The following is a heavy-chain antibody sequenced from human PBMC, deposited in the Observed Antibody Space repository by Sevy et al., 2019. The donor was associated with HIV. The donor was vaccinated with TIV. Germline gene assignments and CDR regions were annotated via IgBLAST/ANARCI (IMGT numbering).Heavy chain of an antibody. Sequence: SLKVSCKASGGSFSSYAISWVRQAPGQGLEWMGGIIPIYGEANNAQKFQGRLTITADESTNTAYMELNNLRSEDMAVYYCACDFTVAGRYSDHWGQGTLVTVSS. CDR2: IIPIYGEA. CDR1: GGSFSSYA. V-gene: IGHV1-69*13. D-gene: IGHD6-19*01. CDR3: ACDFTVAGRYSDH. J-gene: IGHJ4*02.